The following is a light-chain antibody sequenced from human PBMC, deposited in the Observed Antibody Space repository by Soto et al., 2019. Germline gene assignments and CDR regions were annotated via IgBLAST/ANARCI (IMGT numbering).Light chain of an antibody. CDR2: GAS. CDR1: QSVSSN. CDR3: QQYNNWPPGT. V-gene: IGKV3-15*01. J-gene: IGKJ1*01. Sequence: EIVMTQSPATLSVSPGERATLSCRASQSVSSNLAWYQQKPGQAPRLLIYGASTRATVIPARFSGSGSGTEFTLTISSLQSEDFEVYYCQQYNNWPPGTFGQGTKVEIK.